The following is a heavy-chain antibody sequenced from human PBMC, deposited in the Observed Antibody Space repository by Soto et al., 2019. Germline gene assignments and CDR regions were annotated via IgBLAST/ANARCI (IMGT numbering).Heavy chain of an antibody. CDR2: TYYRSKWYN. CDR1: GDNVSSNSAV. Sequence: PSQTLPLTCDISGDNVSSNSAVWNWIRQSPSRGLEWLGRTYYRSKWYNDYAVSVKGRITINPDTSNNQLSLQLNSVTPDDTAVYYCARLIGNSWLDSWGQGTLVTVSS. J-gene: IGHJ5*01. D-gene: IGHD2-8*01. CDR3: ARLIGNSWLDS. V-gene: IGHV6-1*01.